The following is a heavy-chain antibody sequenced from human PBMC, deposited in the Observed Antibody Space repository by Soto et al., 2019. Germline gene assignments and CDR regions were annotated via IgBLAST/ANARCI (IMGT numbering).Heavy chain of an antibody. J-gene: IGHJ5*02. V-gene: IGHV1-69*13. CDR3: ARGPNLNKGPGGGLVIIKEWFDP. D-gene: IGHD3-9*01. CDR1: GGTFSSYA. CDR2: IIPIFGTA. Sequence: SVKVSCKASGGTFSSYAISWVRQAPGQGLEWMGGIIPIFGTANYAQKFQGRVTITADESTSTAYMELSSLRSEDTAVYYCARGPNLNKGPGGGLVIIKEWFDPWGQGTLVTVSS.